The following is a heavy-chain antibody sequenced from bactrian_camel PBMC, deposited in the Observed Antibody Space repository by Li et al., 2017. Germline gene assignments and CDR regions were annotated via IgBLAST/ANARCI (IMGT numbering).Heavy chain of an antibody. V-gene: IGHV3S67*01. D-gene: IGHD3*01. CDR3: ATNLIESDCNGSYMRYAND. CDR1: GDMRKTWC. Sequence: DVQLVESGGEPVQAGGSLRLSCSIEGDMRKTWCVGWGRQVSGKEREGLAAIDRDGRITYADSMKGRFTISEDNAKNTLYLQMDSLKLDDTAMYYCATNLIESDCNGSYMRYANDWGQGTQVTVS. CDR2: IDRDGRI. J-gene: IGHJ4*01.